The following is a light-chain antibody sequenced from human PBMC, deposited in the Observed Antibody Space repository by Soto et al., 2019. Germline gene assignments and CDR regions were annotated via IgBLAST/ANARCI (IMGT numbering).Light chain of an antibody. J-gene: IGKJ4*01. CDR3: HQYDDWPLT. CDR2: DAF. V-gene: IGKV3-15*01. Sequence: EKVMTQSPATLSVSPGERATLSCRASETIKNRLAWYQQKPGQGPRLLIYDAFTRATDIPARFSGSASGTEFTLTISSLQSEDSAFYYCHQYDDWPLTLGGGTKVEIK. CDR1: ETIKNR.